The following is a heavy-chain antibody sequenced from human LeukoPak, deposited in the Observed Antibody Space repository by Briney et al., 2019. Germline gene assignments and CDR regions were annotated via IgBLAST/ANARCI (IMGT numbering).Heavy chain of an antibody. J-gene: IGHJ4*02. CDR3: VRGRGYSGYFDY. Sequence: VGSLRLSSAASGFTFSDYDMHWVRHPIGKGLEWVSTITSAGDTYYPGSVQGRFTISREDAETSLYHQVNSLRAGDSAVYYCVRGRGYSGYFDYWGQGTLVTVSS. CDR1: GFTFSDYD. V-gene: IGHV3-13*01. CDR2: ITSAGDT. D-gene: IGHD5-12*01.